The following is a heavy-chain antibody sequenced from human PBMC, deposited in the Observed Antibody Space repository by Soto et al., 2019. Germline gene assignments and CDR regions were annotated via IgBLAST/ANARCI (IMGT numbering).Heavy chain of an antibody. CDR1: GFTLSGYD. CDR2: ICSAGDT. Sequence: EVQLVESGGGLVQPGGSLRLSCAASGFTLSGYDIHWVRQATGKGLEWVSGICSAGDTYYEGSVKGRFTISRENAKISLYLQMNSLRVGDTAVYYCTRKTPTNGMAVWGQGTTVTVSS. V-gene: IGHV3-13*01. D-gene: IGHD2-15*01. CDR3: TRKTPTNGMAV. J-gene: IGHJ6*02.